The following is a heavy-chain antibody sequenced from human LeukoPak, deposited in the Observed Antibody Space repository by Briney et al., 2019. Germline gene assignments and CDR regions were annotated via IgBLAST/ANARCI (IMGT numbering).Heavy chain of an antibody. CDR3: TRAGQGAVLDY. CDR2: IRSDGSSE. D-gene: IGHD1-26*01. Sequence: GRSLRLSCAASGFTFSTYGTHWVRQAPGKGLEWVAVIRSDGSSEYYADSVKGRFIISRDNSKNTVYLEMNSLRAEDTAVYYCTRAGQGAVLDYWGQGTLVTVSS. V-gene: IGHV3-33*01. CDR1: GFTFSTYG. J-gene: IGHJ4*02.